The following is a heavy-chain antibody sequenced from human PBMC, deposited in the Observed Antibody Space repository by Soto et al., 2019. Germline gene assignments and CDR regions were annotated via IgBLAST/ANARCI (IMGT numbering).Heavy chain of an antibody. CDR1: GFTFSSYA. CDR3: VKAIIPGRNWCYFDY. Sequence: GGSLRLSCSASGFTFSSYAMYWVRQAPGKGLEYVSAISSNGSSTYYADSVKGRFTISRDNSKNTLYLQMSSLRAEDTAVYYCVKAIIPGRNWCYFDYWGQGTLVTVSS. J-gene: IGHJ4*02. CDR2: ISSNGSST. V-gene: IGHV3-64D*06. D-gene: IGHD3-3*01.